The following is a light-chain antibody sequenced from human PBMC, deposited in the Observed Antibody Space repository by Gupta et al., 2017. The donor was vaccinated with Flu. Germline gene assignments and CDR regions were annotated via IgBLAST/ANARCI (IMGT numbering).Light chain of an antibody. CDR2: DAS. CDR1: QSVTIY. V-gene: IGKV3-11*01. J-gene: IGKJ5*01. CDR3: QQRDNWSPIA. Sequence: AGLALSPGDSATLSCRSIQSVTIYLAWYQQEPGQAPRLLIYDASDRAAGIPTRFSGSGSGTDLTRTIRSLEPKDFAVYCCQQRDNWSPIAFGPGTPVEI.